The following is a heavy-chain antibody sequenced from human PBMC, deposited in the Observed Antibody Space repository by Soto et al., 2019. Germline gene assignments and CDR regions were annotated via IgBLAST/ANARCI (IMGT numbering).Heavy chain of an antibody. CDR2: IIPIFETT. J-gene: IGHJ6*02. V-gene: IGHV1-69*01. CDR1: GDTFSNYG. D-gene: IGHD2-8*01. CDR3: ASGYCANGVCHTVDCGDV. Sequence: QVQLVQSGAEVKKPGSSVKVSCKASGDTFSNYGFSWVRQAPGQGLEWMGRIIPIFETTTYAQTFQGRVTITADESTSTAYMELSSLTSEDTAVYYCASGYCANGVCHTVDCGDVWGQGTTVTVS.